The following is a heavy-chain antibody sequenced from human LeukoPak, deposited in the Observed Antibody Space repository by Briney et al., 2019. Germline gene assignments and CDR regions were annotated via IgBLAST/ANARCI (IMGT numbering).Heavy chain of an antibody. CDR2: IYHSGNT. CDR3: ARGGTRITIVGVVINDFDY. J-gene: IGHJ4*02. D-gene: IGHD3-3*01. Sequence: PSETLFLTCTVSGGSISSGDYYWSWIRQPPGKGLEWIGYIYHSGNTYYNPSLKSRLTISVDTPRNQFSLKLRSVTAADTAVYYCARGGTRITIVGVVINDFDYWGQGTLVTVSS. V-gene: IGHV4-30-4*08. CDR1: GGSISSGDYY.